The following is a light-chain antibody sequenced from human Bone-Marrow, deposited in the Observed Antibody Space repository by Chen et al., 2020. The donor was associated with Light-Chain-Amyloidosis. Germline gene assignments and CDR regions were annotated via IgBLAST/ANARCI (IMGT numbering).Light chain of an antibody. CDR1: QSVHSIY. CDR3: QQYGTSPLT. V-gene: IGKV3-20*01. CDR2: GTS. J-gene: IGKJ4*01. Sequence: DIVLTQSQGTLSLSPGDRATLSCRASQSVHSIYLAWYQQKPGQAPRVLIYGTSSRASGIPDRFSGSGSGTDFTLTISRLEPEDFAMYYCQQYGTSPLTFGGGTKVEIK.